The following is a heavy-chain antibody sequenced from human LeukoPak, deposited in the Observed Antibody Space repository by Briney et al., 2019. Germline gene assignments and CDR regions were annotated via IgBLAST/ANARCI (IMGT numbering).Heavy chain of an antibody. Sequence: PGGSLRLSCASSGFSLSDFGMNWIRKTPGKGLEWLSYISYRGYPIYYADSVKGRFTISRDNGNNSLSLQMNNLRAEDTAVYYCARVPTSLFAVFSSANAFDLWGHGTMVTVSS. J-gene: IGHJ3*01. D-gene: IGHD2/OR15-2a*01. CDR3: ARVPTSLFAVFSSANAFDL. CDR1: GFSLSDFG. CDR2: ISYRGYPI. V-gene: IGHV3-11*04.